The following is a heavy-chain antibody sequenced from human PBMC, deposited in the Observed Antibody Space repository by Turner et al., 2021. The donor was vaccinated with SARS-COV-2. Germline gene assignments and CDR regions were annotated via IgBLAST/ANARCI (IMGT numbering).Heavy chain of an antibody. CDR2: INSDDST. CDR3: ARGGHYYYALDV. V-gene: IGHV3-53*01. J-gene: IGHJ6*02. D-gene: IGHD3-10*01. Sequence: EVQLVVSGGGVVQAGGSLRLTCAASGVTVSSNYMSWVSQAPGKGLEWVSVINSDDSTFNSDAVMGGFTTNSDNSKNTRYLQMNSMRAEDTAVYYCARGGHYYYALDVWGQGTTVTVSS. CDR1: GVTVSSNY.